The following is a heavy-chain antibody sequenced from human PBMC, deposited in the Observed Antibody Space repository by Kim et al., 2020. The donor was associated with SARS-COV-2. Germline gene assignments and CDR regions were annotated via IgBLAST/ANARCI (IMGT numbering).Heavy chain of an antibody. V-gene: IGHV4-61*01. D-gene: IGHD2-15*01. CDR1: GGSVSVGSYY. J-gene: IGHJ4*02. CDR2: VFYTGSA. CDR3: ARRVRRGWYFDS. Sequence: SETLSLTCTVSGGSVSVGSYYWHWIRQPPGRGLEWIGHVFYTGSANYHPSFESRVTISVDTSKNEFSLKVRSVTAADTAMYYCARRVRRGWYFDSWGQG.